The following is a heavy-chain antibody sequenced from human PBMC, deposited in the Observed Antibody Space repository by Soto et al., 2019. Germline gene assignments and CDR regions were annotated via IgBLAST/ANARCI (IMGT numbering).Heavy chain of an antibody. D-gene: IGHD3-22*01. V-gene: IGHV3-30-3*01. J-gene: IGHJ4*02. CDR3: ARVSSSDYFDQ. CDR1: GFTFNNYA. Sequence: PGGSLRLSCGASGFTFNNYAMHWVRQAPGKGLEWVAVVPYDGSNKFYADSVKGRFTISRDNSKSTLNLQMSSLRAEDTALYYCARVSSSDYFDQWGQGTLVTVSS. CDR2: VPYDGSNK.